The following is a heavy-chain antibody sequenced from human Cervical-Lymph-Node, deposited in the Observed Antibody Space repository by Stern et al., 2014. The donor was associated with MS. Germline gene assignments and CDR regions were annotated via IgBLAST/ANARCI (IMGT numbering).Heavy chain of an antibody. CDR1: GGSISSGSYY. CDR3: ARGQHRLVDLDY. Sequence: QLQLQESGPGLVKPSQTLSLTCTVSGGSISSGSYYWSWIRQPAGKGLEWIGRIYTSGGTAYNPSPKSRVIFSSDTPKNQLYLKLTSVTAADTAVYYCARGQHRLVDLDYWGQGTLVTVSS. CDR2: IYTSGGT. V-gene: IGHV4-61*02. D-gene: IGHD6-13*01. J-gene: IGHJ4*02.